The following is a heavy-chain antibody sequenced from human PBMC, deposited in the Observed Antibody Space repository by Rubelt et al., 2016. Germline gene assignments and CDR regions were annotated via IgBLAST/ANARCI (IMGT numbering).Heavy chain of an antibody. CDR3: ATIGLEWLLEDY. D-gene: IGHD3-3*01. V-gene: IGHV1-18*01. CDR2: ISAYNDNT. J-gene: IGHJ4*02. Sequence: QVQLVQSGAEVKKPGASVKVSCKASGYTFTNYGISWVRQAPGQGLEWMGWISAYNDNTNYAQKFQGRVTMTEDTSTDTAYMELSSLRSEDTAVYYCATIGLEWLLEDYWGQGTLVTVSS. CDR1: GYTFTNYG.